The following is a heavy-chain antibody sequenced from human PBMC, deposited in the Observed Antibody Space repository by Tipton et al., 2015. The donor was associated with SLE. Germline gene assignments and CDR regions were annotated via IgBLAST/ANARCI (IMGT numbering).Heavy chain of an antibody. CDR3: ARVAYDFWCGYSYYFVY. CDR1: GGSISSHY. CDR2: IYYSGST. D-gene: IGHD3-3*01. V-gene: IGHV4-59*11. Sequence: TLSLTCTVSGGSISSHYWSWIRQPPGKGLEWIGYIYYSGSTNYNPSLKSRVTISVDTAKNQFSLKLSSVTAADTAGYYCARVAYDFWCGYSYYFVYGGQGTLVTVSS. J-gene: IGHJ4*02.